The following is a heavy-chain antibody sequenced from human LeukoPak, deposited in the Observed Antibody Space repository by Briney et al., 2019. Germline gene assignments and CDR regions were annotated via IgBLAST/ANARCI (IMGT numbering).Heavy chain of an antibody. J-gene: IGHJ3*02. CDR2: IYYSGST. Sequence: SETLSLTCTVSGGSINNYYWSWIRQPPGKGLEWIGYIYYSGSTNYNPSLKSRVTMSVDTSQNQFSLKLSSVTAADTAVYYCARQTTMIANAFDIWGQGTMVTVSS. D-gene: IGHD3-22*01. V-gene: IGHV4-59*08. CDR3: ARQTTMIANAFDI. CDR1: GGSINNYY.